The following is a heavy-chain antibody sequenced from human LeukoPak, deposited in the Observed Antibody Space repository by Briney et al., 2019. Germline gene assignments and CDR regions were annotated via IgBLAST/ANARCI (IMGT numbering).Heavy chain of an antibody. V-gene: IGHV1-24*01. J-gene: IGHJ4*02. CDR3: ATLNLDYYDSSGYFGL. D-gene: IGHD3-22*01. CDR2: FDPEDGET. Sequence: ASVKVSCKVSGYTLTELSMHWVRQAPGKELEWMGGFDPEDGETIYAQKFQGRVTMTEDTSTDTAYMELSSLRSEDTAVYYCATLNLDYYDSSGYFGLWGQGTLVTVSS. CDR1: GYTLTELS.